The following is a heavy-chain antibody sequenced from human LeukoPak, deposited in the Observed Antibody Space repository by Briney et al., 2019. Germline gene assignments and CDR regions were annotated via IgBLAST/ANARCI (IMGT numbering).Heavy chain of an antibody. V-gene: IGHV4-59*12. CDR3: ARGPPGYYDFWSGYKGGAQAFDI. CDR1: GGSIIIYY. D-gene: IGHD3-3*01. J-gene: IGHJ3*02. Sequence: SETLSLTCTVSGGSIIIYYWSWIRQPPGKGLEWIGYIYYDGRTSYNPSLKSGVTFSVDTSKSQFSLKLSSVTAADTAVYYCARGPPGYYDFWSGYKGGAQAFDIWGQGTMVTVSS. CDR2: IYYDGRT.